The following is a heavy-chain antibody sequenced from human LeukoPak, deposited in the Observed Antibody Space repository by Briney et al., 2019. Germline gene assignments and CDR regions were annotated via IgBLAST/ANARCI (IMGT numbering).Heavy chain of an antibody. Sequence: GGSLRLSCAASGFTFSGSAMHWVRQASGKGLEWVGRIRSKANSYATAYAASVKGRFTISRDDSKITAYLQMNSLKTEDTAVYYCTTSDGYNPDYWGQGTLVTVSS. CDR3: TTSDGYNPDY. D-gene: IGHD5-24*01. V-gene: IGHV3-73*01. CDR2: IRSKANSYAT. J-gene: IGHJ4*02. CDR1: GFTFSGSA.